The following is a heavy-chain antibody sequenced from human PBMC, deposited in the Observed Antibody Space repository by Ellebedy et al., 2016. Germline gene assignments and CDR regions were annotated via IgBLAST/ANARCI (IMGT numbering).Heavy chain of an antibody. V-gene: IGHV4-59*01. CDR1: GGSIRSYF. CDR2: IYYSGST. CDR3: ARAEIQLFDY. Sequence: SETLSLTCTVSGGSIRSYFWSWIRQSPGKRLEWIGYIYYSGSTNYNPSLKNRVTMSVDMSKNQFSLNLRSVTAADTAVYYCARAEIQLFDYWGQGILVTVSS. D-gene: IGHD5-24*01. J-gene: IGHJ4*02.